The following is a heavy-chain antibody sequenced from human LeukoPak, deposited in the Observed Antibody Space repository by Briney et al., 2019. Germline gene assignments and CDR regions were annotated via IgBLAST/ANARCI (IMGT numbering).Heavy chain of an antibody. CDR3: ARRSVDSSGQFDY. Sequence: SETLSLTCTVSGGSISSSSYYWGWIRQPPGKGLEWIGSIYYSGSTYYNPSLKGRVTISVDTSKNQFSLKLSSVTAADTAVYYCARRSVDSSGQFDYWGQGTLVTVSS. J-gene: IGHJ4*02. V-gene: IGHV4-39*01. D-gene: IGHD3-22*01. CDR1: GGSISSSSYY. CDR2: IYYSGST.